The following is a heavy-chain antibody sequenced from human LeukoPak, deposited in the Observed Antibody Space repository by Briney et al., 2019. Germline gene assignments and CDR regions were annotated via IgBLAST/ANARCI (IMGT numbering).Heavy chain of an antibody. CDR3: ARGGDYNGFDS. V-gene: IGHV4-4*08. Sequence: SETLSLTCSVSGASFSSNYWTWIRQTPGKGLEWIGHMYSGGGATYNSALRGRVTISLDTSSYYFSLNLTSVTAADTAVYYCARGGDYNGFDSWGQGTLVTVSS. J-gene: IGHJ4*02. CDR2: MYSGGGA. D-gene: IGHD2-21*02. CDR1: GASFSSNY.